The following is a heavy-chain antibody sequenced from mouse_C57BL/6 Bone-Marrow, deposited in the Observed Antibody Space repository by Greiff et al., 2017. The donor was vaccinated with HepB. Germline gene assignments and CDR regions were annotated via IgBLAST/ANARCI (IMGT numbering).Heavy chain of an antibody. CDR2: IWRGGST. V-gene: IGHV2-5*01. J-gene: IGHJ1*03. CDR3: AKRRGGLSTVVGYFDV. D-gene: IGHD1-1*01. CDR1: GFSLTSYG. Sequence: VMLVESGPGLVQPSQSLSITCTVSGFSLTSYGVHWVRQSPGKGLEWLGVIWRGGSTDYNAAFMSRLSITKDNSKSQVFFKMNSLQADDTAIYYCAKRRGGLSTVVGYFDVWGTGTTVTVSS.